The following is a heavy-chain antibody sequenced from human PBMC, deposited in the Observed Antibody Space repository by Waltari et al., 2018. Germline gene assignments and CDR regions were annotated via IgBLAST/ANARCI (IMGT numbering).Heavy chain of an antibody. Sequence: QVPLQQWGAGLLKPSETLSLTCAVYGGSFSGYYWSWIRQPPGKGLEWIGEINHSGSTNYNPSLKSRVTISVDTSKNQFSLKLSSVTAADTAVYYCARVAAAGLYYYYYGMDVWGQGTTVTVSS. CDR2: INHSGST. CDR3: ARVAAAGLYYYYYGMDV. V-gene: IGHV4-34*01. D-gene: IGHD6-13*01. CDR1: GGSFSGYY. J-gene: IGHJ6*02.